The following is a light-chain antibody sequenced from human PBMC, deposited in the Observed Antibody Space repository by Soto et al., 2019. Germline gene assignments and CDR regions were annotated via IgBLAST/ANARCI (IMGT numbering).Light chain of an antibody. CDR1: QSVSSSY. V-gene: IGKV3-20*01. J-gene: IGKJ2*01. Sequence: EIVLTQSPGTLSLSPGERATLSCRASQSVSSSYLAWYQQKPGQAPRLLIYGASSRATGIPDRFSGSGSGTDFTLTISRLEPEDVAVSYCQQGSTFGQGTKLEIK. CDR2: GAS. CDR3: QQGST.